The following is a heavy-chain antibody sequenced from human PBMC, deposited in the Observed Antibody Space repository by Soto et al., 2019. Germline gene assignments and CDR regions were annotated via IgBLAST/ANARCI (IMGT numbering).Heavy chain of an antibody. J-gene: IGHJ1*01. CDR1: GGSFSGYY. V-gene: IGHV4-34*01. D-gene: IGHD3-16*01. CDR3: ARGAASRLRYFQH. Sequence: SETLSLTCAVYGGSFSGYYWSWIRQPPGKGLEWIGEINHRGSTNYNPSLKSRVTISVDTSKNQFSLKLSSVTAADTAVYYCARGAASRLRYFQHWGQGTLVTVSS. CDR2: INHRGST.